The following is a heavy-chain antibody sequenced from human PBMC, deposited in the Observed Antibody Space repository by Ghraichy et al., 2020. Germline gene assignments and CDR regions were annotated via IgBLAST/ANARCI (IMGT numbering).Heavy chain of an antibody. J-gene: IGHJ4*02. CDR1: GFTFSDYY. D-gene: IGHD6-13*01. Sequence: SCAASGFTFSDYYMSWILQAPGQGLEWVSYISSGAGTMLYADSVKGRFTISRDNAKNSLFLQMNSLRADDTAVYYCARVGSLAAAGTLDYWGQGTLITVSS. V-gene: IGHV3-11*01. CDR3: ARVGSLAAAGTLDY. CDR2: ISSGAGTM.